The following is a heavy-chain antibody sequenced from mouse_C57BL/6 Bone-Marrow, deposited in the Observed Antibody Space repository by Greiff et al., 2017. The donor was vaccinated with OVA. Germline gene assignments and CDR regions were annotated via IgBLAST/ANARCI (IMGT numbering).Heavy chain of an antibody. CDR3: ARAGTRYWYFEV. CDR1: GYTFTDHT. J-gene: IGHJ1*03. CDR2: IYPRVGST. Sequence: VKLQESDAELVKPGASVKISCKVSGYTFTDHTIHWMKQRPEQGLEWIGYIYPRVGSTKYNEQFKGKATLTAGKSSSPAYMQLNSLTYADSAVYFCARAGTRYWYFEVWGTGTTVTVAS. V-gene: IGHV1-78*01. D-gene: IGHD4-1*01.